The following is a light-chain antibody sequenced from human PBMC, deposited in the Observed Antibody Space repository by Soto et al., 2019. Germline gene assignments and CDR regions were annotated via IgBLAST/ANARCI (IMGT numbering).Light chain of an antibody. CDR2: EAS. J-gene: IGKJ1*01. Sequence: DIQMTQSPSTLPASVGDRVTITCRASQSIGSWLAWYQQKPGKAPKHLIYEASNLRSGVPSRFSGSGSGTEFTLTITGLQPDDFATYYCQQTDSFPRTFGQGTKVDIK. CDR3: QQTDSFPRT. CDR1: QSIGSW. V-gene: IGKV1-5*01.